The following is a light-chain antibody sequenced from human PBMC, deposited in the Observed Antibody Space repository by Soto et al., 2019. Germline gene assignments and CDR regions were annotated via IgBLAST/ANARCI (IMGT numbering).Light chain of an antibody. CDR3: QQRSNWPIIT. CDR1: QSVSSSY. J-gene: IGKJ5*01. Sequence: EIVLTPSPGTLSLSPGERATLSCRASQSVSSSYLAWYQQKPGQAPRLLIYGTSNRATGVPDRFSGRGSGTDFTLTISSLEPEDFAVYYCQQRSNWPIITFGQGTRLEIK. CDR2: GTS. V-gene: IGKV3D-20*02.